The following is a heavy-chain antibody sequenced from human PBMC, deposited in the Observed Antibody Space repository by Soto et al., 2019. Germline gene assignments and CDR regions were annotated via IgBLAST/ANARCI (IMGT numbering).Heavy chain of an antibody. CDR3: ARDGDPGYAFWSGPLGGGRFDP. V-gene: IGHV1-69*12. D-gene: IGHD3-3*01. Sequence: QFQLVQSGAEVKKPGSSMNVSCKTSGATFGNTAVTRVRQAPGQGLERMGGIVPMFGTANYAQKFQGRVTITADESTNTAYMELSSLRSDDTAVYYCARDGDPGYAFWSGPLGGGRFDPWGQGTLVTVSS. CDR1: GATFGNTA. CDR2: IVPMFGTA. J-gene: IGHJ5*02.